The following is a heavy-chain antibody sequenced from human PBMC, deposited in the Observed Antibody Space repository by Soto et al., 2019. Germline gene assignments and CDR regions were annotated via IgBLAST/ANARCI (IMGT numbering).Heavy chain of an antibody. CDR2: IIPVFGTA. V-gene: IGHV1-69*01. D-gene: IGHD2-2*01. Sequence: QVQLVQSGAEVKKPGSSVKVSCKASGGTFSSYAISWVRQAPGQGLEWMGGIIPVFGTANYAQKFQGRVTITADESTSTAYMELSSLRSEDTAVYYCARETFRYEDYPPDNWFDPWGQGTLVTVSS. CDR1: GGTFSSYA. J-gene: IGHJ5*02. CDR3: ARETFRYEDYPPDNWFDP.